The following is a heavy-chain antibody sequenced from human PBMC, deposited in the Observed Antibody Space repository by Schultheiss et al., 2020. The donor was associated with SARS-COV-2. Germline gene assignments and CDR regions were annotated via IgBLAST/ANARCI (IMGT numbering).Heavy chain of an antibody. D-gene: IGHD6-19*01. Sequence: GSLRLSCTVSGGSISSYYWSWIRQPPGKGLEWIGHFHTGGTPNYKPSLKSRVTISTDTSKNQFSLKLSSVTAADTAVYYCARRLVPGEGGAFDIWGQGTMVTVSS. J-gene: IGHJ3*02. V-gene: IGHV4-4*08. CDR1: GGSISSYY. CDR2: FHTGGTP. CDR3: ARRLVPGEGGAFDI.